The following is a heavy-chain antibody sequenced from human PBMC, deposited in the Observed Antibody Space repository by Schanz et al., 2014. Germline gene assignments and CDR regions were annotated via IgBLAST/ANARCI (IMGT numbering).Heavy chain of an antibody. CDR1: GFTFSTYA. CDR2: ISSSSSYI. D-gene: IGHD3-3*01. J-gene: IGHJ6*04. CDR3: ARFLARYQYYGVDV. V-gene: IGHV3-21*04. Sequence: EVQLVQSGGGLVQPGGSLRLSCVASGFTFSTYAMSWVRQAPGKGPEWVSSISSSSSYISYADSVKGRFTISRDNGETSVYLQINSLRVEDTAVYYCARFLARYQYYGVDVWGKGTTVTVSS.